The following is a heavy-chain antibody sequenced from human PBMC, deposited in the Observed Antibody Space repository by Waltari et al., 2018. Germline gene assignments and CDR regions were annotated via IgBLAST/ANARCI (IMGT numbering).Heavy chain of an antibody. V-gene: IGHV3-53*01. Sequence: EVQVEESGGDLIQPGGSLRLSCAVSGFTVRNSYMSWVSQAPGKGLEWVSIIYSEGHTNYADSVKDRFIISRDNSKNTVDLQMNSLRVEDTAMYYCTRDRGAPATAMGFDSWGQGTLVTVSS. CDR1: GFTVRNSY. D-gene: IGHD5-18*01. CDR2: IYSEGHT. CDR3: TRDRGAPATAMGFDS. J-gene: IGHJ4*02.